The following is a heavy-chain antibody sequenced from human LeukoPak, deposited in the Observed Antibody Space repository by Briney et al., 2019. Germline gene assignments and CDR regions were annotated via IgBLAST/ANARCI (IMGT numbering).Heavy chain of an antibody. V-gene: IGHV3-49*03. CDR1: GFTFGDYA. CDR3: SRSHYAGNSYFDY. CDR2: IRSKAYGVTT. D-gene: IGHD6-13*01. Sequence: PGGSLRLSCTASGFTFGDYAMSWFRQAPGKGLEWVGFIRSKAYGVTTEYAASVKGRFTISRDDSKSIAYLQMNSLKTEDTAVYYCSRSHYAGNSYFDYWGQGTLVTVSS. J-gene: IGHJ4*02.